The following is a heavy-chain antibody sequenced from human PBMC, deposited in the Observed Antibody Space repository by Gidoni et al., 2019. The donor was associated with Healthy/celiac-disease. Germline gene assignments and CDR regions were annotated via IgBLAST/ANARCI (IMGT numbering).Heavy chain of an antibody. D-gene: IGHD6-25*01. CDR3: AREGAAAGMDV. CDR2: ISSSSSYI. CDR1: GFTFSSYS. Sequence: EVQLVESGGGLVKPGGSLRLSCAAAGFTFSSYSMTWVRQAPGKGLEWVSSISSSSSYIYYADSVKGRFTISRDNAKNSLYLQMNSLRAEDTAVYYCAREGAAAGMDVWGQGTTVTVSS. V-gene: IGHV3-21*01. J-gene: IGHJ6*02.